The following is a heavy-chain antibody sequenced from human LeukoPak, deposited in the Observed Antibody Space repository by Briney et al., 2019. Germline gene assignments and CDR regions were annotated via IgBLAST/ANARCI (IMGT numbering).Heavy chain of an antibody. CDR3: ARGTTAAAGTFDY. V-gene: IGHV3-7*01. CDR1: GFTFSSYW. CDR2: IKQDGSEK. J-gene: IGHJ4*02. D-gene: IGHD6-13*01. Sequence: GGSLRLSCAASGFTFSSYWMSWVRQAPGKGLEWVANIKQDGSEKYYVDSVKGRFTISRDNAKNSLYPQMNSLRAEDTAVYYCARGTTAAAGTFDYWGQGTLVTVSS.